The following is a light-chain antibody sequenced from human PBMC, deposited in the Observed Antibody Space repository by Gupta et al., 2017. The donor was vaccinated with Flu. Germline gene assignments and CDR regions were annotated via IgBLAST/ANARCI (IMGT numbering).Light chain of an antibody. CDR1: QGISTY. J-gene: IGKJ4*01. CDR3: QQFNSYPLT. V-gene: IGKV1-9*01. CDR2: SAS. Sequence: DIQVTQSPSFLSASVGDRVTITCRASQGISTYLAWYQQKPGRGPQLLIFSASTLHSEVPSRFSGSGSGTEFTLTITSLQPEDFATYYCQQFNSYPLTFGGGTKVEIK.